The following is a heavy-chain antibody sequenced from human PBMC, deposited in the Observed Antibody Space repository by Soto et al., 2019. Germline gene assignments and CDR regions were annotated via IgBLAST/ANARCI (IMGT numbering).Heavy chain of an antibody. D-gene: IGHD3-16*01. Sequence: SETLSLTCTFSGGSISSSSYYWGWIRQPPGKGLEWIGSIYYSGSTYYNPSLKSRVTISVDTSKNQFSLKLSSVTAADTAVYYCARHGGRGLWAYYYYYGMDVWGQGTTVTVSS. CDR1: GGSISSSSYY. J-gene: IGHJ6*02. CDR3: ARHGGRGLWAYYYYYGMDV. V-gene: IGHV4-39*01. CDR2: IYYSGST.